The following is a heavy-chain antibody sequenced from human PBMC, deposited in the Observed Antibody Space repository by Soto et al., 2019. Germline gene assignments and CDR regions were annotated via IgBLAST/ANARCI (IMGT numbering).Heavy chain of an antibody. CDR3: VTSSHLLWFGETPQDNWFDP. V-gene: IGHV1-69*13. D-gene: IGHD3-10*01. CDR1: GGTFSSYA. J-gene: IGHJ5*02. Sequence: SVKVSCKASGGTFSSYAISWVRQAPGQGLEWMGGIIPIFGTANYAQKFQGRVTITADESTSTAYMELSSLRSEDTAVYYCVTSSHLLWFGETPQDNWFDPWGQGTLVTVSS. CDR2: IIPIFGTA.